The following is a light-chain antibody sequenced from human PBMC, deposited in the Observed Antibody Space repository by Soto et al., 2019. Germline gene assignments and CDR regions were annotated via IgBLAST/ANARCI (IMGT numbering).Light chain of an antibody. J-gene: IGLJ1*01. Sequence: SYELTQPPSVSVSPGQTARITCSGDALPKQYAYWYQQKPGQAPVLVIYKDSERPSGIPERFSGSSSGTTVTLTISGVQAEDEADYYCQSGDSSGTYPSVFGTGTKLTVL. CDR3: QSGDSSGTYPSV. V-gene: IGLV3-25*02. CDR2: KDS. CDR1: ALPKQY.